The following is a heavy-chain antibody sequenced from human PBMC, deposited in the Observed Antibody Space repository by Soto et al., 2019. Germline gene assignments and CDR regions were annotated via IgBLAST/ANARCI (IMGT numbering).Heavy chain of an antibody. CDR2: IWSDGSNK. J-gene: IGHJ3*02. D-gene: IGHD3-3*01. CDR3: ARDRASWGGFAI. CDR1: GFTFSSYD. Sequence: QVQLVESGGGVVQPGRSLRLSCAASGFTFSSYDMHWVRQAPGKGLEWVAIIWSDGSNKYYADSVKGRFTISRDNSKNTLYLQMNSLRAEDTAVYYCARDRASWGGFAIWGQGTMVTVSS. V-gene: IGHV3-33*01.